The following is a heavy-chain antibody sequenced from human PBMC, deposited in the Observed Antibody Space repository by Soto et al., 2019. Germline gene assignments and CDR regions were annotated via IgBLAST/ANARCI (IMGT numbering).Heavy chain of an antibody. CDR2: ISGSGGST. J-gene: IGHJ4*02. V-gene: IGHV3-23*01. Sequence: EVQLLESGGGLVQPGGSLRLSCAASGFTFSSYAMSWVRQAPGKGLEWVSAISGSGGSTYYADSVKGRLTISRDNSKNTLYLQMNSLRAEDTAVYYCANPHSGSYYFDYWGQGTLVTVSS. CDR1: GFTFSSYA. D-gene: IGHD1-26*01. CDR3: ANPHSGSYYFDY.